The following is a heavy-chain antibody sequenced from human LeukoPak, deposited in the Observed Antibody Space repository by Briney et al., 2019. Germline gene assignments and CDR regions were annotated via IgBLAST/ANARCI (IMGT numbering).Heavy chain of an antibody. CDR2: IYPGDSDT. J-gene: IGHJ4*02. CDR3: ARHSSWSSVTTPFDF. D-gene: IGHD4-17*01. V-gene: IGHV5-51*01. Sequence: GESLKISCKGSGYSFTNYWIGWVRQMPGKGLEYMGIIYPGDSDTRYSPSFQGQVTISADKSSTTAYLQWSSLEASDTAIYYCARHSSWSSVTTPFDFWGQGTLVTVSS. CDR1: GYSFTNYW.